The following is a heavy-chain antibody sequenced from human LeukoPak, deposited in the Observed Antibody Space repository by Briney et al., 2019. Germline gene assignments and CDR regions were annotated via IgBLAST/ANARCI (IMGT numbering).Heavy chain of an antibody. Sequence: PSETLSLTCTVSGGSISSYYWSWIRQPAGKGLEWIGRIYTSGSTNYNPSLKSRVTMSVDTSKNQFSLKLSSVTAADTAAYYCARELGWSRFAYYYYYMDVWGKGTTVTVSS. D-gene: IGHD4-23*01. V-gene: IGHV4-4*07. CDR1: GGSISSYY. CDR2: IYTSGST. CDR3: ARELGWSRFAYYYYYMDV. J-gene: IGHJ6*03.